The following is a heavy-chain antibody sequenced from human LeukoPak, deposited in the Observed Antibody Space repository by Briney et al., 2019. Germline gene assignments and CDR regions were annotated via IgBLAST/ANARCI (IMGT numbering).Heavy chain of an antibody. Sequence: GASVKVSCKASGYSFSGYYLHWVRQAPGQGLEWMGRIKPNSGATDYAQKFQDRVTMTRDTSTGTAYMEVSWLRSGETAVYYCAREISLNFGVVIPYYFDYWGQGTLVTVSS. CDR3: AREISLNFGVVIPYYFDY. V-gene: IGHV1-2*06. CDR2: IKPNSGAT. D-gene: IGHD3-3*01. J-gene: IGHJ4*02. CDR1: GYSFSGYY.